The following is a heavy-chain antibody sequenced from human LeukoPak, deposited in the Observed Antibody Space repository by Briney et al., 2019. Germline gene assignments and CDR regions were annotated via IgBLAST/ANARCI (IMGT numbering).Heavy chain of an antibody. CDR2: IYPGDSDT. Sequence: GESLKISCKGSGYSFTSYWIGWVRQMPGKGLEWVGIIYPGDSDTRYSPSFQGQVTISADKSISTAYLQWSSLKASDTAMYYCARQTYSSRGSLYYGMDVWGKGTTVTVSS. CDR3: ARQTYSSRGSLYYGMDV. J-gene: IGHJ6*04. CDR1: GYSFTSYW. V-gene: IGHV5-51*01. D-gene: IGHD6-13*01.